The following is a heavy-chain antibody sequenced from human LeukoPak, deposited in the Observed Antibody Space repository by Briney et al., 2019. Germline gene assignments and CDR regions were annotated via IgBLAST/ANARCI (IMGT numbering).Heavy chain of an antibody. CDR2: ISSSSSYI. Sequence: GGSLRLSCAASGFTFSSYSMNWVRQAPGKGLEWVSSISSSSSYIYYADSVKGRFTISRDNAKNSLYLQMNSLRAEDTAVYYCARGGQYYDYVWGSYYYFDYWAREPWSPSPQ. J-gene: IGHJ4*02. CDR3: ARGGQYYDYVWGSYYYFDY. V-gene: IGHV3-21*01. CDR1: GFTFSSYS. D-gene: IGHD3-16*01.